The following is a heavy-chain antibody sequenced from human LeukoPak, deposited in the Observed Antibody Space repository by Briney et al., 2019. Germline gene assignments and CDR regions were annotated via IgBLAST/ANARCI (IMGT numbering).Heavy chain of an antibody. Sequence: SETPSLTCTVSGGSISNYLWSWIRQPPGKGLEWIGYIYYSGSTNYNPSLNSRVTILVYTSKNQFSLKVSSVTAADTAVYYCARGQYSGSCFDNWGQGSLVTVSS. CDR3: ARGQYSGSCFDN. D-gene: IGHD1-26*01. V-gene: IGHV4-59*01. CDR1: GGSISNYL. J-gene: IGHJ4*02. CDR2: IYYSGST.